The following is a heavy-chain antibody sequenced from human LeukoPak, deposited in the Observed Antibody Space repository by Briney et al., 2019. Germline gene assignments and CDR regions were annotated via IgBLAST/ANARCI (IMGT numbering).Heavy chain of an antibody. CDR1: GYTFTGYY. Sequence: ASVKVSCRTSGYTFTGYYMHWVRLAPGQGLEWMGWINPKSGDTDYAQKFQGRVTMTRDTSISTAYMELSRLTSDDTAVYYCAPTSSTIYYFDYWGQGTLVTVSS. J-gene: IGHJ4*02. D-gene: IGHD2-2*01. V-gene: IGHV1-2*02. CDR3: APTSSTIYYFDY. CDR2: INPKSGDT.